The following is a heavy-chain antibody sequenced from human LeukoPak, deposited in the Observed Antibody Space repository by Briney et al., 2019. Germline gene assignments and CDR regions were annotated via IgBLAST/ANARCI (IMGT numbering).Heavy chain of an antibody. D-gene: IGHD6-13*01. CDR2: IYYSGST. V-gene: IGHV4-59*08. CDR3: ARHKSWPDNYWYFDL. J-gene: IGHJ2*01. CDR1: GGSISSYY. Sequence: PSETLSLTCTVSGGSISSYYWSWIRQPPGKGLEWIGYIYYSGSTNYNPSLKSRVTISVDTSKNQFSLKLSSVTAADTAVYYCARHKSWPDNYWYFDLWGRGTLVTVSS.